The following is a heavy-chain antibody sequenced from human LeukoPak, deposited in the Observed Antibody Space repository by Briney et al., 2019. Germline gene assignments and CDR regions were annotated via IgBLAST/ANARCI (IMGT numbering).Heavy chain of an antibody. D-gene: IGHD3-22*01. CDR3: AREYYDSSGLKYAFDI. J-gene: IGHJ3*02. Sequence: ASVKVSCKASGYSFTDYYLHWVRQAPGQGLEWMGCIDPDTGGTKFAQKFQGGVTVTRDTSVSTAYMELSSLRSDDTAVYYCAREYYDSSGLKYAFDIWGQGTMVTVSS. CDR1: GYSFTDYY. CDR2: IDPDTGGT. V-gene: IGHV1-2*02.